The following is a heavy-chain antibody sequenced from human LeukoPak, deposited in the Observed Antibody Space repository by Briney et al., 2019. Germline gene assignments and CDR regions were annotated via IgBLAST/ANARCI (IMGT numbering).Heavy chain of an antibody. V-gene: IGHV3-9*01. CDR1: GFTFGDYA. Sequence: GGSLRLSCAASGFTFGDYAMHWVRQAPGKGLEWVSGISWNSGSIGYADSVKGRFTISRDNAKNSLFLQMNSLRPEDTALYYCAKDEGIRVWTYAAAYWGQGTLVTVSS. CDR2: ISWNSGSI. CDR3: AKDEGIRVWTYAAAY. D-gene: IGHD5-18*01. J-gene: IGHJ4*02.